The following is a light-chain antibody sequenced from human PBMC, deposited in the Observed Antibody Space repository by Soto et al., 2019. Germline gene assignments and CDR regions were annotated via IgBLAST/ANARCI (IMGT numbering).Light chain of an antibody. Sequence: QSALTQPPSASGSPGQSVTISCTGTSSDVGGYNHVSWYQQHPGRAPNLMIYEVSKRPSGVPDRFSGTKSGNTASLTVSGLQADDEADYYCSSSYADRNVVFGGGTKLTVL. CDR3: SSYADRNVV. CDR2: EVS. CDR1: SSDVGGYNH. J-gene: IGLJ2*01. V-gene: IGLV2-8*01.